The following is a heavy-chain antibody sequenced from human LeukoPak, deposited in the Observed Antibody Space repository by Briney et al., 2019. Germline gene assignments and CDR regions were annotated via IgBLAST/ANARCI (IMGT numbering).Heavy chain of an antibody. CDR1: GYTFTGYY. Sequence: GTSVKVSCKASGYTFTGYYMHWVRQAPGQGLEWMGRINPNSGGTNYAQKFQGRVTMTRDTSISTAYMELSRLRSDDTAVYYCARLKIPQGVPFDYWGQGTLVTVSS. CDR3: ARLKIPQGVPFDY. J-gene: IGHJ4*02. D-gene: IGHD3-10*01. CDR2: INPNSGGT. V-gene: IGHV1-2*06.